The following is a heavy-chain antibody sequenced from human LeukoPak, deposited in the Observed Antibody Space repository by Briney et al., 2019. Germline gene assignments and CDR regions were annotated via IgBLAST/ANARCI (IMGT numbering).Heavy chain of an antibody. Sequence: GGSLRLSCAASGFTFSSYAMNWVRQAPGKGLEWVSAISGSGGSTYYADSVKGRFTISRDNSKNTLYLQMNSLRAEDTAVYYCAKAPRTTSSNSYYYGMDVWGQGTTVTVSS. CDR2: ISGSGGST. V-gene: IGHV3-23*01. D-gene: IGHD1-1*01. CDR3: AKAPRTTSSNSYYYGMDV. J-gene: IGHJ6*02. CDR1: GFTFSSYA.